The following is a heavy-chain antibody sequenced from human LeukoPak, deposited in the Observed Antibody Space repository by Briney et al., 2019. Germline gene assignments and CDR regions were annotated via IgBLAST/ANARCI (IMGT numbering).Heavy chain of an antibody. D-gene: IGHD5-24*01. CDR2: IYYSGST. CDR1: GGSISSYY. Sequence: PSETLSLTCTVSGGSISSYYWSWVRQPPGKGLEWIGYIYYSGSTNYNPSLKSRVTISVDTSKNQFSLKLSSVTAADTAVYYCARHRGEMATILGAFDIWGQGTMVTVSS. J-gene: IGHJ3*02. CDR3: ARHRGEMATILGAFDI. V-gene: IGHV4-59*01.